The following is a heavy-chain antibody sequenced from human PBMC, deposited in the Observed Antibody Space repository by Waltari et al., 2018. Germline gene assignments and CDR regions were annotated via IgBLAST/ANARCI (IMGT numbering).Heavy chain of an antibody. V-gene: IGHV5-51*01. CDR3: ARRVNREGGFDY. CDR1: GSSFPTSW. D-gene: IGHD3-16*01. Sequence: EFQLVQSAAEGKSPGRSLKSSCRVPGSSFPTSWSGWVRQMPGKGREWMGIIYPGDSDTRYSPSFQGQVTISADKSISTAYLQWSSLKASDTAMYYCARRVNREGGFDYWGQGTLVTVSS. J-gene: IGHJ4*02. CDR2: IYPGDSDT.